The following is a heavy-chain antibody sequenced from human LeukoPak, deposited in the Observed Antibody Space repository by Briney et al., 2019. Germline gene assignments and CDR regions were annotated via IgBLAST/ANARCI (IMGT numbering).Heavy chain of an antibody. CDR3: AKINTDDYYGSGGYLVY. CDR2: ISGSGGST. D-gene: IGHD3-10*01. J-gene: IGHJ4*02. CDR1: GFTFSSYA. Sequence: PGGSLRLSCAASGFTFSSYAMSWVRQAPGKGLEWVSAISGSGGSTYYADSVKGRFTISGDNSKNTLYLQMNSLRAEDTAVYYCAKINTDDYYGSGGYLVYWGQGTLVTVSS. V-gene: IGHV3-23*01.